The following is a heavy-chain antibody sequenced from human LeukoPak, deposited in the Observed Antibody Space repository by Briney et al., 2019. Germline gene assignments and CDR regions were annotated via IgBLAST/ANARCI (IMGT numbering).Heavy chain of an antibody. CDR3: ARTGELSAALDY. J-gene: IGHJ4*02. V-gene: IGHV3-33*01. D-gene: IGHD3-16*02. Sequence: RGSLRLSCAASGFTFSDFAMHWVRQAPGKGLGWVAVIWYDGRNQWYADSVKGRFTISRDNSQNTLYLKMNSLRAEDTAVYYCARTGELSAALDYWGQGTLVTVSS. CDR2: IWYDGRNQ. CDR1: GFTFSDFA.